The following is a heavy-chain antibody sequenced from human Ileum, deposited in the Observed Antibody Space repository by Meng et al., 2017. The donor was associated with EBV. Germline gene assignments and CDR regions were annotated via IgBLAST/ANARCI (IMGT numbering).Heavy chain of an antibody. CDR2: IHSSGTT. CDR3: ARGSDYVWGI. V-gene: IGHV4-4*02. CDR1: GNCISSKNW. D-gene: IGHD3-16*01. Sequence: QVQLSGPGPGQVKPSGTLSLTCAVSGNCISSKNWWRWVRQSPGKWLEWISEIHSSGTTTYHPSLKSRVTISADKSENHFSLKLTSATAAVTAVYYCARGSDYVWGIWGQGTLVTVSS. J-gene: IGHJ4*02.